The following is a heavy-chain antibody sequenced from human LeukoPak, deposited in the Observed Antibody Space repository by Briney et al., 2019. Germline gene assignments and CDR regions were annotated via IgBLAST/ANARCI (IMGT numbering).Heavy chain of an antibody. Sequence: GGSLRLSCAASGFTFSSYSMNWVRQAPGKGLEWVSSISSSSSYIYYADSVKGRFTISRDNAKNSLYLQMNSLRAEDTAVYYCASPYPLGVRRGAFDIWGQGTMVTVSS. CDR3: ASPYPLGVRRGAFDI. CDR2: ISSSSSYI. D-gene: IGHD1-26*01. J-gene: IGHJ3*02. CDR1: GFTFSSYS. V-gene: IGHV3-21*01.